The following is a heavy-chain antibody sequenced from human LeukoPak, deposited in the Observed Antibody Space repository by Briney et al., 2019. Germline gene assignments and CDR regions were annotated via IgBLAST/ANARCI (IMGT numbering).Heavy chain of an antibody. D-gene: IGHD1-14*01. V-gene: IGHV1-8*01. Sequence: ASVKVSCKASGYTFSNYDINWVRQAPGQGLEWLGWMNPKSTNTGYAQKFQGRVSMTRNTSISTAYMELSSLRSDDTAVYYCARGPTESTSSDYWGQGTLVTVSS. CDR1: GYTFSNYD. J-gene: IGHJ4*02. CDR3: ARGPTESTSSDY. CDR2: MNPKSTNT.